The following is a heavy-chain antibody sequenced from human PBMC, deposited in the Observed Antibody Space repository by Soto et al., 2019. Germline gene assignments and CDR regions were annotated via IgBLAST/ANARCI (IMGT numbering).Heavy chain of an antibody. V-gene: IGHV3-30-3*01. CDR3: ARDWYYYHRSGSPGDY. CDR1: GFTFSSYA. J-gene: IGHJ4*02. D-gene: IGHD3-22*01. Sequence: GGSLRLSCAASGFTFSSYAMHWVRQAPGKGLEWVADISYDGSNKYYADSVKGRFTISRDNSKNTLYLQMNSLRAEDTAVYYCARDWYYYHRSGSPGDYWGQGTLVTVSS. CDR2: ISYDGSNK.